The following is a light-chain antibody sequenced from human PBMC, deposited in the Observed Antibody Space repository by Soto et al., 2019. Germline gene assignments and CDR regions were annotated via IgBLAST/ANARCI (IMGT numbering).Light chain of an antibody. V-gene: IGKV3D-20*02. CDR3: HYRNARPTIT. J-gene: IGKJ5*01. CDR1: QSVSSSY. CDR2: EGY. Sequence: EIVLTQSPGTPSFSPGEEATLSCRASQSVSSSYLAWYQHKPGQAPRLLVYEGYNRATGIPPRFSGGGSGTDFTLTTSSLETEDFATYYCHYRNARPTITFGQGTRLEIK.